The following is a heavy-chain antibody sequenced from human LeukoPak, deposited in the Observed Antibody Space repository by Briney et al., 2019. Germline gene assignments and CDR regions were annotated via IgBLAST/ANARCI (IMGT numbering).Heavy chain of an antibody. CDR2: ISSSGSTI. CDR3: ARVGPGYSSGWSLYYFDY. CDR1: GFTFSDYY. V-gene: IGHV3-11*01. D-gene: IGHD6-19*01. J-gene: IGHJ4*02. Sequence: GGSLRLSCAASGFTFSDYYMSWLRQAPGKGLEWVSYISSSGSTIYYADSVKGRFTISRDNAKNSLYLQMNSLRAEDTAVYYCARVGPGYSSGWSLYYFDYWGQGTLVTVSS.